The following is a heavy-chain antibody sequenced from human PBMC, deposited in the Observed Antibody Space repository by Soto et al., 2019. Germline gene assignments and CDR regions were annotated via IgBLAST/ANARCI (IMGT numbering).Heavy chain of an antibody. CDR1: GFTFSSYW. D-gene: IGHD3-10*01. V-gene: IGHV3-7*01. J-gene: IGHJ6*02. CDR3: ARAGSYYGSGSYYYYYYGMVV. Sequence: GGSLRLSCAASGFTFSSYWMSWVRQAPGKGLEWVANIKQDGSEKYYVDSVKGRFTISRDNAKNSLYLQMNSLRAEDTAVYYCARAGSYYGSGSYYYYYYGMVVWGQGTTVTVSS. CDR2: IKQDGSEK.